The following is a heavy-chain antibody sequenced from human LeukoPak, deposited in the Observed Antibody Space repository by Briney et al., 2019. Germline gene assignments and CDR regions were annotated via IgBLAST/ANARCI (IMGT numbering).Heavy chain of an antibody. D-gene: IGHD3-10*01. CDR1: GFRFSDAA. Sequence: GGSLRLSCAASGFRFSDAAMTWVRQAPGKGLEWVSLIGSVGHSTYYGDSVKGRFTISRDNSKNTLSLQMNSLRVEDTAMYYCASLWFGELGDYWGQGTLVTVSS. CDR2: IGSVGHST. J-gene: IGHJ4*02. V-gene: IGHV3-23*01. CDR3: ASLWFGELGDY.